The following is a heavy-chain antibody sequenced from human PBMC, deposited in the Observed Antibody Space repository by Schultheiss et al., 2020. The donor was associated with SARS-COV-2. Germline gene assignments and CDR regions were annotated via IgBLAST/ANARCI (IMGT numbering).Heavy chain of an antibody. CDR2: MNPNSGNT. Sequence: ASVKVSCKASGYTFTGYYMHWVRQAPGQGLEWMGWMNPNSGNTGYAQKFQGRVTMTRNTSISTAYMELSSLRSEDTAVYYCARGQVFGVATGHWGQGTLVTVSS. CDR1: GYTFTGYY. V-gene: IGHV1-8*02. CDR3: ARGQVFGVATGH. D-gene: IGHD3-3*01. J-gene: IGHJ4*02.